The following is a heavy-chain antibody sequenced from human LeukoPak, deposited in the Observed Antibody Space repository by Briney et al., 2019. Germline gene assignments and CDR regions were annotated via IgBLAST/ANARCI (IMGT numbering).Heavy chain of an antibody. J-gene: IGHJ4*02. V-gene: IGHV4-34*01. Sequence: SETLSLTCAVYGGPFSGYYWSWIRQPPGKGLEWIGEINHSGSTNYNPSLKSRVTISVDTSKNQFSLKLSSVTAVDTAVYYCARARYLIYFDYWGQGTLVTVSS. D-gene: IGHD2/OR15-2a*01. CDR2: INHSGST. CDR3: ARARYLIYFDY. CDR1: GGPFSGYY.